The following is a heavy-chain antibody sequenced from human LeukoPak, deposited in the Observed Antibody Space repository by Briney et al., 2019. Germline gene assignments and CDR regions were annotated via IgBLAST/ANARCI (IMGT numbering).Heavy chain of an antibody. CDR3: ARQISEEYGSGSYDYFDY. Sequence: SETLSLTCTVSGGSISSYYWSWIRQPPGKGLEWIGYIYYSGSTNYNPSLKSRVTISVDTSKNQFSLKLSSVTAADTAVYYCARQISEEYGSGSYDYFDYWGQGNLVTASS. CDR1: GGSISSYY. CDR2: IYYSGST. V-gene: IGHV4-59*08. D-gene: IGHD3-10*01. J-gene: IGHJ4*02.